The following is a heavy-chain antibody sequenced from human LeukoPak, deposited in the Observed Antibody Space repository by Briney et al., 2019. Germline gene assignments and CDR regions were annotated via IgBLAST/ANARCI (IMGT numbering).Heavy chain of an antibody. J-gene: IGHJ6*02. CDR3: ASRSSTSSPPYYYYGMDV. V-gene: IGHV1-69*13. CDR1: GGTFSSYA. Sequence: ASVKVSCKASGGTFSSYAISWARQAPGQGLEWMGGIIPIFGTANYAQKFQGRVTITADESTSTAYMELSSLRSEDTAVYYCASRSSTSSPPYYYYGMDVWGQGTTVTVSS. D-gene: IGHD2-2*01. CDR2: IIPIFGTA.